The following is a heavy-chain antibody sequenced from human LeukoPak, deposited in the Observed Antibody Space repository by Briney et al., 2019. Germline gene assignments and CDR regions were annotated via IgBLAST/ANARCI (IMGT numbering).Heavy chain of an antibody. CDR3: ARNLGITGTKYYFDY. D-gene: IGHD1-20*01. Sequence: TPSETLSLTCTVSGASISSYYWSWIRQPPGKGLEWIGYIYYTGSTNYHPSLKSRVTISVDTSKNQFSLKLSSVTAADTAVYYCARNLGITGTKYYFDYLGQGTLVTVSS. CDR1: GASISSYY. V-gene: IGHV4-59*01. CDR2: IYYTGST. J-gene: IGHJ4*02.